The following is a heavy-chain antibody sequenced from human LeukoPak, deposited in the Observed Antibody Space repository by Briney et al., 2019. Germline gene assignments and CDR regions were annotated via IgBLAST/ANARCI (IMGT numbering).Heavy chain of an antibody. CDR2: ISGSSDRT. CDR3: ARPRQGDSESYIDFEY. V-gene: IGHV3-23*01. J-gene: IGHJ4*02. D-gene: IGHD1-26*01. CDR1: GFTFSNYA. Sequence: GSLRLSCAASGFTFSNYAMNWVRQAPGKGLEWVSGISGSSDRTFYADSVRGRFTVSRDTSKNTLYLQMSSLRAEDTAVYYCARPRQGDSESYIDFEYWGQGILVTVSS.